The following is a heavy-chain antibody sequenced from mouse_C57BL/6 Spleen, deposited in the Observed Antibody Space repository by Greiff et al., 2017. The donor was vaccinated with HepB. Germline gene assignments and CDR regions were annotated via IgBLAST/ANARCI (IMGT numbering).Heavy chain of an antibody. D-gene: IGHD1-1*01. CDR3: ARSPYYYGSSYDYYAMDY. CDR2: IYWDDDK. J-gene: IGHJ4*01. CDR1: GFSLSTSGMG. V-gene: IGHV8-12*01. Sequence: QVTLKVSGPGILQSSQTLRLTCSFSGFSLSTSGMGLSWIRQPSGKGLEWLAHIYWDDDKRYNPSLKSRLTISKDTSRNQVFLKITSVDTADTATYYCARSPYYYGSSYDYYAMDYWGQGTSVTVSS.